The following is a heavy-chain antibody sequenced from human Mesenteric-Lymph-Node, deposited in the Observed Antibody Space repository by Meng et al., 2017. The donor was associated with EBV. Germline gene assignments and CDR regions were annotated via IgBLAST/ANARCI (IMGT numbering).Heavy chain of an antibody. J-gene: IGHJ5*02. D-gene: IGHD6-19*01. CDR1: GGSVINPNYY. CDR3: ARVGAVGGTAS. CDR2: IFYIGSA. V-gene: IGHV4-61*01. Sequence: QVQLQESGPGLVKPSEXLSRTCTVSGGSVINPNYYWTWIRQPPGKGLEWIGHIFYIGSASYNPSLLSRVTISIDTSQNQFSLNLSTVTAADTAVYYCARVGAVGGTASWGQGALVTVSS.